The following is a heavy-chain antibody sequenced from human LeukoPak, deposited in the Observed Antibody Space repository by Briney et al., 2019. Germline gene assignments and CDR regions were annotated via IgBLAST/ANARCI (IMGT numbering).Heavy chain of an antibody. D-gene: IGHD3-16*01. CDR3: AREFSRANYDYVWGSLDY. CDR1: GGTFSSYA. CDR2: IIPILGIA. V-gene: IGHV1-69*04. J-gene: IGHJ4*02. Sequence: ASVKVSCKASGGTFSSYAISWVRQAPGQGLEWMGRIIPILGIANYAQKSQGRVTITADKSTSTAYMELSSLRSEDTAVYYCAREFSRANYDYVWGSLDYWGQGTLVTVSS.